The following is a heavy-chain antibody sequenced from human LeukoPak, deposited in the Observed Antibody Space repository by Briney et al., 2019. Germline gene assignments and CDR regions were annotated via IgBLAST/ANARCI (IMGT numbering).Heavy chain of an antibody. CDR3: ARSIVVVVAAIDDAFDI. J-gene: IGHJ3*02. D-gene: IGHD2-15*01. CDR2: IYYSGST. Sequence: SETLSLTCTVSGGSISSSSYYWGWLRQPPGKGLEWIGSIYYSGSTYYNPSLKSRVTISVDTSKNQFSLKLSSVTAADTAVYYCARSIVVVVAAIDDAFDIWGQGTMVTVSS. V-gene: IGHV4-39*07. CDR1: GGSISSSSYY.